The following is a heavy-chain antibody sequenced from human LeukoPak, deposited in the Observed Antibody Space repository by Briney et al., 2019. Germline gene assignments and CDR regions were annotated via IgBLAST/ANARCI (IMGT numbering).Heavy chain of an antibody. Sequence: SVKVSCKASGGTFSSYAISWVRQAPGQGLEWMGGIIPIFGTANYAQKLQGRVTMTTDTSTSTAYMELRSLRSDDTAVYYCARELEGYDILTGLMDWGQGTLVTVSS. CDR1: GGTFSSYA. CDR2: IIPIFGTA. J-gene: IGHJ4*02. D-gene: IGHD3-9*01. V-gene: IGHV1-69*05. CDR3: ARELEGYDILTGLMD.